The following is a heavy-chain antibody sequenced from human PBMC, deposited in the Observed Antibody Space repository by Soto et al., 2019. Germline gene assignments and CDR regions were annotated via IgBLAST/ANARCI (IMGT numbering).Heavy chain of an antibody. Sequence: QVQLQESGPGLLKPSGTLSLTCTVSGDSMSSSNWWNWVRQPPGKGREWIGEAHHSGRTNYNPSLKSRVTISVDRSQNHFSLKLSSVTAADTAVYYCARSEATALDYWGQGTLVTVSS. CDR1: GDSMSSSNW. CDR2: AHHSGRT. J-gene: IGHJ4*02. V-gene: IGHV4-4*02. CDR3: ARSEATALDY.